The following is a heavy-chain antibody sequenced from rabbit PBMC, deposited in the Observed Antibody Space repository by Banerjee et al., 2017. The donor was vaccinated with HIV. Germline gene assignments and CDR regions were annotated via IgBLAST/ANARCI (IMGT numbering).Heavy chain of an antibody. J-gene: IGHJ4*01. CDR3: ARRPTMRLVVNL. D-gene: IGHD2-1*01. Sequence: QELLEESGGDLVKPGASLTLTCTASGLDFSSSYWMSWVRQAPGKGLEWIACINTSSGNTVYATWAKGRFTISKTSSTTVTLQMTSLAAADTVTYFCARRPTMRLVVNLWGQGTLVTVS. V-gene: IGHV1S45*01. CDR2: INTSSGNT. CDR1: GLDFSSSYW.